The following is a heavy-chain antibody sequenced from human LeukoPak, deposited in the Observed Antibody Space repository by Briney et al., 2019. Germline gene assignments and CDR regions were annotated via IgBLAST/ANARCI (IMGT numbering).Heavy chain of an antibody. J-gene: IGHJ4*02. CDR1: GFTFSSYN. CDR2: ISSGRGNT. D-gene: IGHD3/OR15-3a*01. V-gene: IGHV3-21*01. CDR3: ARDRWEDWLPYY. Sequence: GGSLRLSCAASGFTFSSYNMIWVGQAPGKGLEWGSSISSGRGNTDYADSSKGRFTISRANAKNSLYLQMNSLRVEDTGVYYCARDRWEDWLPYYWGQGILVTVSS.